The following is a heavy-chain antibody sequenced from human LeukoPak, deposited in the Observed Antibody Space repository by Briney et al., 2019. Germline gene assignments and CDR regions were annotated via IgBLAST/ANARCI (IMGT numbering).Heavy chain of an antibody. CDR2: ISSSSSTI. V-gene: IGHV3-48*01. Sequence: GGSLRLSCAASGFTFSSYSMNWVRQAPGKGLEWVSYISSSSSTIYYADSVKGRFTISRDNAKNSLYLQMNSLRAEDTAVYYCAREGAREHSYYYYYMDVWGKGTTVTVSS. J-gene: IGHJ6*03. D-gene: IGHD1-1*01. CDR3: AREGAREHSYYYYYMDV. CDR1: GFTFSSYS.